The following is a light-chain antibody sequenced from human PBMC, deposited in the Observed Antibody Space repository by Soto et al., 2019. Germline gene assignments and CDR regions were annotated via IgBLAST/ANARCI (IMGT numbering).Light chain of an antibody. J-gene: IGKJ1*01. CDR2: AAS. V-gene: IGKV1-39*01. CDR1: QSISSY. CDR3: QQSYSTPRT. Sequence: DIQMTQSSSSLSASVGDRVTITFPASQSISSYLNWYQQKPGKAPKLLIYAASSLQSGVPSRFSGSGSGTDFTLAISSLQPEDFATYYCQQSYSTPRTFGQGTKV.